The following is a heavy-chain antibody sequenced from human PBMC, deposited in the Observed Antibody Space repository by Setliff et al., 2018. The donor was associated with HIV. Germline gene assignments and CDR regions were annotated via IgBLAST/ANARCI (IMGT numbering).Heavy chain of an antibody. CDR3: ARSFSGRYFWSGYYTGPDPKGENAFDI. V-gene: IGHV4-39*02. Sequence: SLTCTVSGGSISNSNYFWGWIRQPPGKGLEWIGRIYSSGSTYYQPSLQGRVSMSIDSSKNHFPLSLRYVTAADTAVYYCARSFSGRYFWSGYYTGPDPKGENAFDIWGQGTMVTVSS. CDR2: IYSSGST. J-gene: IGHJ3*02. CDR1: GGSISNSNYF. D-gene: IGHD3-3*01.